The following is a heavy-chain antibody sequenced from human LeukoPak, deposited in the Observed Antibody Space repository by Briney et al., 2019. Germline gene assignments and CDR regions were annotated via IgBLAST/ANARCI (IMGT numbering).Heavy chain of an antibody. D-gene: IGHD5-18*01. Sequence: PGGSLRLSCAASGFTFSGYEMNWVRQAPGKGLEWVSYISSSAGTTYYADSVKGRFTISRDNAKNSLCLQMNSLRAEDTAVYFCARQQQQLWYDWGQGTLVTVSS. V-gene: IGHV3-48*03. J-gene: IGHJ4*02. CDR1: GFTFSGYE. CDR2: ISSSAGTT. CDR3: ARQQQQLWYD.